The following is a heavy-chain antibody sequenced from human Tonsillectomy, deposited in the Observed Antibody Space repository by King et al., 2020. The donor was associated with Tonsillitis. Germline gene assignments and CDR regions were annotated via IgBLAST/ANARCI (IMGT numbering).Heavy chain of an antibody. J-gene: IGHJ4*02. Sequence: VQLQQWGAGLLKPSETLSLTCAVYGGSFSGYYWSWIRQPPGKGLEWIGEINHSGSTNYNPSLKSRVTISVDTSKNQFSLKLSSVTAADTAVYYSARGGYYYSSGYSDFDYWGQGTLVTVSS. D-gene: IGHD3-22*01. CDR2: INHSGST. CDR1: GGSFSGYY. V-gene: IGHV4-34*01. CDR3: ARGGYYYSSGYSDFDY.